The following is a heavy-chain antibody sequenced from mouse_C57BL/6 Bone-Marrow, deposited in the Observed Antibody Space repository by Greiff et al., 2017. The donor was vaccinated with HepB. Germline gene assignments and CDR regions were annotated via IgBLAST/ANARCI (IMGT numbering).Heavy chain of an antibody. Sequence: QVQLQQPGAELVKPGASVKLSCKASGYTFTSYWMHWVKQRPGQGLEWIGMIHPNSGSTNYNEKFKSKATLTVDKSSSTAYMQLSSLTSEDSAVYYCAGTTVVATETWYFDVWGTGTTVTVSS. CDR3: AGTTVVATETWYFDV. CDR1: GYTFTSYW. CDR2: IHPNSGST. V-gene: IGHV1-64*01. J-gene: IGHJ1*03. D-gene: IGHD1-1*01.